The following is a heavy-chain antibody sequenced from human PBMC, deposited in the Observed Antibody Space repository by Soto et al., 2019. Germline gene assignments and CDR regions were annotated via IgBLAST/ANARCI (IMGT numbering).Heavy chain of an antibody. V-gene: IGHV4-39*01. D-gene: IGHD2-8*01. Sequence: KTSETLSLTCTVSGDSISNKNYHWGWTRQPPGKGLEWIGTVYSNGHTYHNPSLKSRLAMAVDTSKNQFSLSLISVTAADTAVYFRASLTNGRPGDSWGQGTLVTVSS. CDR2: VYSNGHT. CDR3: ASLTNGRPGDS. CDR1: GDSISNKNYH. J-gene: IGHJ4*02.